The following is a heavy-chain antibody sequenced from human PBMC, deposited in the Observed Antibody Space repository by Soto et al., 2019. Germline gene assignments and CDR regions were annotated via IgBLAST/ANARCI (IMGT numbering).Heavy chain of an antibody. CDR1: GYTFSSYD. CDR3: ARAQCRGYSGYKYYYMDV. CDR2: MNANSGNT. D-gene: IGHD5-12*01. V-gene: IGHV1-8*01. Sequence: ASVKVSCKASGYTFSSYDINWMRQATGQGREWMGWMNANSGNTGYGQKFQGRVTMTRNTSISTTYMELSSVRSEDTAVYYCARAQCRGYSGYKYYYMDVWGKGTTVTVSS. J-gene: IGHJ6*03.